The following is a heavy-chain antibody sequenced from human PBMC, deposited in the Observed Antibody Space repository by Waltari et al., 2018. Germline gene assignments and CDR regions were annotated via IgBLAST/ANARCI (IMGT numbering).Heavy chain of an antibody. J-gene: IGHJ4*02. CDR2: VHHSGKT. CDR3: AGDRAIGLFFDY. V-gene: IGHV4-4*02. CDR1: GDSISGNYW. D-gene: IGHD2-2*01. Sequence: QVQLQESGQGLVKPSGTLSLTCAVSGDSISGNYWWSWVRQSPEKGLEWIGQVHHSGKTHYNPSLQSRVTISLDKPKKQFSLNLNSVTAADTAVYYCAGDRAIGLFFDYWGRGTLVTVSS.